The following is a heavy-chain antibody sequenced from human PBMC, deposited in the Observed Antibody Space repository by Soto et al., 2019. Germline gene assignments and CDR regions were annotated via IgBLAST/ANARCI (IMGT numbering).Heavy chain of an antibody. CDR2: IYPGGKT. J-gene: IGHJ6*02. V-gene: IGHV4-4*02. CDR3: ATQTISSTLDI. D-gene: IGHD3-3*01. CDR1: GGSITSRNW. Sequence: QMLLQESGPGQVKPSGTLSLICVVSGGSITSRNWWSWVRQSPGKGLEWIGAIYPGGKTYYTPAFESRITISTVISKTQASSDQRSVTAAYTTVYYCATQTISSTLDIWGQGTTVAVSS.